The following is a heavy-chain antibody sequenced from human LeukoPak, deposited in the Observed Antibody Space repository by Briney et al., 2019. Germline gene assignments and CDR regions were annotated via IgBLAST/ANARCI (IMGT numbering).Heavy chain of an antibody. V-gene: IGHV3-74*01. CDR2: TSKDGSDT. J-gene: IGHJ4*02. Sequence: PRGSLRVSCAASGFTFSDSWVHWVRQVPGKGPEWLSRTSKDGSDTVYAASAKGRVTASRDNAKNTVYLELTNLRPDDTAVYYCARGGYSGSYYRFGWGRGTLVTVAS. CDR3: ARGGYSGSYYRFG. D-gene: IGHD5-12*01. CDR1: GFTFSDSW.